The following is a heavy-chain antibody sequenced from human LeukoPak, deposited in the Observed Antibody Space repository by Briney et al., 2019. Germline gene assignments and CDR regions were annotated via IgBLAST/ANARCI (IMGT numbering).Heavy chain of an antibody. CDR1: GFIFNDYG. D-gene: IGHD3-22*01. CDR3: AKDVRSGYFDY. CDR2: IYPDGSKQ. Sequence: GGSLRLSCAASGFIFNDYGMHWVRQAPGKGLEWVAVIYPDGSKQNYPDSVKGRFTISRDDSKNTVYLQMNSLRAEDTAVYYCAKDVRSGYFDYWGQGTLVTVSS. J-gene: IGHJ4*02. V-gene: IGHV3-33*06.